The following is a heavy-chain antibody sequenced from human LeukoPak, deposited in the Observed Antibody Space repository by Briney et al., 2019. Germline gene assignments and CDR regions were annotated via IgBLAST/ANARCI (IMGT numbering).Heavy chain of an antibody. CDR2: INPNSGRT. V-gene: IGHV1-2*02. CDR1: GYTFTAYY. D-gene: IGHD6-13*01. J-gene: IGHJ5*02. Sequence: ASVKVSCKASGYTFTAYYIHWVRQAPGQRLEWMGWINPNSGRTNYAQNFQGRVTMTRDPSISTAYMELSGLTSNDTAVYYCARTREYSSSWYFPPFDPWGQGTLVTVSS. CDR3: ARTREYSSSWYFPPFDP.